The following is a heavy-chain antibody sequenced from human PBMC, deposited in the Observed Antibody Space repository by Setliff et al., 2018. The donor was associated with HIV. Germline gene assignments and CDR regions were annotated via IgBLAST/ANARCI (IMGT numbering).Heavy chain of an antibody. V-gene: IGHV3-48*03. D-gene: IGHD3-10*01. J-gene: IGHJ6*02. CDR3: ARILDMSSRTRTLYHAMDV. CDR2: ISVSGFTI. CDR1: GFTFRNYD. Sequence: GGSLRLSCAASGFTFRNYDMNWVRQAPGKGLEWVSFISVSGFTIHYADSVQGRFTISRDNARDSLSLQLNSLRADDTAVYYCARILDMSSRTRTLYHAMDVWGRGTTVTVSS.